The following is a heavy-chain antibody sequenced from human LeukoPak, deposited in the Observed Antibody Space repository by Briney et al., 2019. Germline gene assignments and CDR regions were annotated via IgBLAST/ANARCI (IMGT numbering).Heavy chain of an antibody. CDR2: IYTSGST. CDR3: ASNRIAAAEGVADY. D-gene: IGHD6-13*01. CDR1: GGSISSYY. J-gene: IGHJ4*02. V-gene: IGHV4-4*07. Sequence: SETLSLTCTVSGGSISSYYWSWIRQPAGKGLEWIGRIYTSGSTNYNPSLKSRVTMSVDTSKNQFSLKLSSVTAADTAVYYCASNRIAAAEGVADYWGQGTLVTVSS.